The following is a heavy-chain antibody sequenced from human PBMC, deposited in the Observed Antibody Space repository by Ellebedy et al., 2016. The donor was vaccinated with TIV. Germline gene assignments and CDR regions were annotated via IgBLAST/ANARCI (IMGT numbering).Heavy chain of an antibody. CDR3: AKLGGVLSWYADY. Sequence: PGGSLRLSCAASGFTLNNAWMSWVRQAPGKGLEWVSVISNGGDTTYADSVKGRFTISRDNSKNTLYLQMNSLRADDTAMYYCAKLGGVLSWYADYWGLGTLVTVSP. J-gene: IGHJ4*02. CDR2: ISNGGDT. CDR1: GFTLNNAW. V-gene: IGHV3-53*01. D-gene: IGHD6-13*01.